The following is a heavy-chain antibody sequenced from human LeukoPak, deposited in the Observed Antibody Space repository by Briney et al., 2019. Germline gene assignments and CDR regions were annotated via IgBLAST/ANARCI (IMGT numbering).Heavy chain of an antibody. CDR1: GGSISSSSYY. D-gene: IGHD6-6*01. CDR2: IYYSGST. V-gene: IGHV4-39*01. Sequence: PSETLSLTCTVSGGSISSSSYYWGWIRQPPGKGLEWIGSIYYSGSTYYTPSLKSRVTISVDTSKNQFSLKLSSVTATDTAAYYCARHRGSSSNFDYWGQGTLVTVSS. CDR3: ARHRGSSSNFDY. J-gene: IGHJ4*02.